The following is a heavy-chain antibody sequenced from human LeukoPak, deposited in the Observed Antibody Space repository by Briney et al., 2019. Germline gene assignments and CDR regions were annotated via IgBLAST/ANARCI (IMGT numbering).Heavy chain of an antibody. CDR2: IYYSGST. CDR3: ARGDSGSYLTLYYYGTDV. J-gene: IGHJ6*02. CDR1: GGSISSYY. Sequence: PSETLSLTCTVSGGSISSYYWSWIRQPPGKGLEWIGYIYYSGSTNYNPSLKSRVTISVDTSKNQFSLKLSSVTAADTAVYYCARGDSGSYLTLYYYGTDVWGQGTTVTVSS. V-gene: IGHV4-59*01. D-gene: IGHD1-26*01.